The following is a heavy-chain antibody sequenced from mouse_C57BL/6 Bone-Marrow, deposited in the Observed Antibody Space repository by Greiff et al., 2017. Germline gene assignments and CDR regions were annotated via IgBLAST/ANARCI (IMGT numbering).Heavy chain of an antibody. J-gene: IGHJ4*01. D-gene: IGHD1-1*01. V-gene: IGHV2-2*01. Sequence: VQLQESGPGLVQPSQSLSITCTASGFSFTSYGVHWVRQSPGKGLEWLGVIWSGGSTDYNAAFISSLSISKDNSKSQVFFKMNSLQADDKAIYYYARKGGSSSYYAMDYWGQGTSVTVSS. CDR3: ARKGGSSSYYAMDY. CDR2: IWSGGST. CDR1: GFSFTSYG.